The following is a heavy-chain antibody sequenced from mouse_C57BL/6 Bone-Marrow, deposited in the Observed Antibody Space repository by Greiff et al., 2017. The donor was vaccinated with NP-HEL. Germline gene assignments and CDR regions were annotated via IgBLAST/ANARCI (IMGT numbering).Heavy chain of an antibody. CDR3: AEGMGYDYDGGHGFDV. CDR1: GYTFTGYW. J-gene: IGHJ1*03. D-gene: IGHD2-4*01. Sequence: VQLQQSGAELLKPGASVKLSCKATGYTFTGYWIEWVKQGPGHGLAWIGEILPGSGSTNYNEKFKGKATFTADTSSNTAYMQLSSLTTEHAGIYYWAEGMGYDYDGGHGFDVWGTGTTVTVSS. CDR2: ILPGSGST. V-gene: IGHV1-9*01.